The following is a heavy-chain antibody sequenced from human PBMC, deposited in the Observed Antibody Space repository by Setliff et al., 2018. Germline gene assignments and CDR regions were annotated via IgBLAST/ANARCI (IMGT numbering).Heavy chain of an antibody. CDR1: GYSISSGYY. D-gene: IGHD3-10*01. J-gene: IGHJ4*02. CDR3: ARGGGYGSGGSFHNAPFDY. V-gene: IGHV4-38-2*02. Sequence: PSETLSLTCTVPGYSISSGYYWGWIRQPPGKGLEWIGNMYHSGSVYYNPSLKSRVTISVDTSKNQFSLKVTSVTAADTAVYYCARGGGYGSGGSFHNAPFDYWGQGMLVTVSS. CDR2: MYHSGSV.